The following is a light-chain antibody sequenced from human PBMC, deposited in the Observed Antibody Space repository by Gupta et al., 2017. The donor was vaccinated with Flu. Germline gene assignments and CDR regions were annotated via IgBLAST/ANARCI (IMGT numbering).Light chain of an antibody. Sequence: QTVVTQESSLSVSTGGTVTHTCGLTSGSVSIDHYPSWYQQTPGQAPRTVIYNSKTRSSGAPGRFSGSILGDKAALTITGAQADDESDYYCALFMGNAWVCGGGTKLTVL. CDR2: NSK. J-gene: IGLJ3*02. V-gene: IGLV8-61*01. CDR3: ALFMGNAWV. CDR1: SGSVSIDHY.